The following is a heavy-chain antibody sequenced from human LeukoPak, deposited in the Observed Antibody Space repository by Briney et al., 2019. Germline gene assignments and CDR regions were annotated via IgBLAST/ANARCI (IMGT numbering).Heavy chain of an antibody. CDR3: ARAVRGQSIPTYYMDV. CDR2: INHSGST. Sequence: PSETLSLTCAVYGGSFSGYYWSWIRQPPGKGLEWIGEINHSGSTNYNPSLKSRVTISVDTSKNQFSLKLSSVTAADTAVYYCARAVRGQSIPTYYMDVWGKGTTVTVSS. V-gene: IGHV4-34*01. J-gene: IGHJ6*03. CDR1: GGSFSGYY. D-gene: IGHD3-10*01.